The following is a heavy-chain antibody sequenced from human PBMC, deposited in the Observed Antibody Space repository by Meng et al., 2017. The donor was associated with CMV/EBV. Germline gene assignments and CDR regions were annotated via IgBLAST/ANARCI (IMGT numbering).Heavy chain of an antibody. V-gene: IGHV1-69*10. CDR2: IIPILGIA. CDR3: AMSITIFGVVTHYYYYYGMDV. D-gene: IGHD3-3*01. Sequence: SVKVSCKASGGTFSSYAASWVRQAPGQGLEWMGGIIPILGIANYAQKFQGRVTITADKSTSTAYMELSSLGSEDTAVYYCAMSITIFGVVTHYYYYYGMDVWGQGTTVTVSS. J-gene: IGHJ6*02. CDR1: GGTFSSYA.